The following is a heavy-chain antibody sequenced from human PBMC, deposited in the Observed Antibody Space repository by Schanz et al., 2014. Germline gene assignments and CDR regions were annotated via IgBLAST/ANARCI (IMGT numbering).Heavy chain of an antibody. CDR3: ARGYGDSPTDC. CDR2: IVPIAGIT. J-gene: IGHJ4*02. V-gene: IGHV1-69*02. CDR1: GGTFSSDT. Sequence: QVHLVQSGAEVKKPGSSVKVSCKASGGTFSSDTFSWVRQAPGQGLEWMGRIVPIAGITNYAQRFQGRVTITADKSSDTAYMELSSLRSEDTAVYYCARGYGDSPTDCWGQGTLVTVSS. D-gene: IGHD4-17*01.